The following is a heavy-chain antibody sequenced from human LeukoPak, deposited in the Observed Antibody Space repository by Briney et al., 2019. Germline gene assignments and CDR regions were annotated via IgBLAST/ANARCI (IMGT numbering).Heavy chain of an antibody. D-gene: IGHD6-13*01. CDR1: GGSLSSYY. CDR3: ARHIAISYDAFDL. Sequence: SETLSLTCTVSGGSLSSYYWSWIRQPPGKGLEWIGYIYHSGSTNYNPSLKSRVTISMDTSKNQFSLKLSSVTAADTAVYYCARHIAISYDAFDLWGRGTMVSVSS. V-gene: IGHV4-59*08. CDR2: IYHSGST. J-gene: IGHJ3*01.